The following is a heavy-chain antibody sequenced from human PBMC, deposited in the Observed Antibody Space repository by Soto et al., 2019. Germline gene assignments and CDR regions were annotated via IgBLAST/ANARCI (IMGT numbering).Heavy chain of an antibody. Sequence: PGGSLRLSCAASGFTFSSYAMSWARRAPGKGLEWVSVISGSGGSTYYADSVKGRFTISRDTSNNTLYLQMKSLRAEDTSVYYCAKSSMTVLIIAPDYWGQGTLVTVSS. D-gene: IGHD3-22*01. V-gene: IGHV3-23*01. CDR3: AKSSMTVLIIAPDY. CDR1: GFTFSSYA. J-gene: IGHJ4*02. CDR2: ISGSGGST.